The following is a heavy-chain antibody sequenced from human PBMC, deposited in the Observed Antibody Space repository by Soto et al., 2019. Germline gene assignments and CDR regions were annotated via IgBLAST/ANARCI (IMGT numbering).Heavy chain of an antibody. D-gene: IGHD3-10*01. CDR3: ARQAGFGESLFVGYFAY. CDR2: LYFIGNT. CDR1: GDSISSSRYY. J-gene: IGHJ4*02. Sequence: SETLSLTCTVSGDSISSSRYYWGWIRQPPGKGLEWIGSLYFIGNTYYNPSLKSRLTISVDTSKNRFSLQLSSVTAADTAMYYCARQAGFGESLFVGYFAYWGQGILVTVSS. V-gene: IGHV4-39*01.